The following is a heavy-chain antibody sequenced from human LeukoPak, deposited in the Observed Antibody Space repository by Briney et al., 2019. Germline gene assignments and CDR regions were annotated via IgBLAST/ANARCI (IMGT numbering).Heavy chain of an antibody. Sequence: GGSLRLSCAASGFTFSSYAMTWVRQAPGKGLEWVSVISGSGGSTYYADSVKGRFTISRENSKNTLYLQMNSLRAEDTAVYYCAKAGASIRSGWYLDYWGQGTLVTVYS. CDR3: AKAGASIRSGWYLDY. V-gene: IGHV3-23*01. D-gene: IGHD6-19*01. CDR1: GFTFSSYA. J-gene: IGHJ4*02. CDR2: ISGSGGST.